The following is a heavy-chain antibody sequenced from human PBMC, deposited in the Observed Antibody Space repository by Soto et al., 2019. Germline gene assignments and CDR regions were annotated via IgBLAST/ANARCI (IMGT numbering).Heavy chain of an antibody. J-gene: IGHJ4*02. CDR2: ISAYNGNT. Sequence: GASVKVSCKASGYTFTSYGISWVRQAPGQGLEWMGWISAYNGNTNYAQKLQGRVTMTTDTSTSTAYMELRSLRSDDTAVYYCAREIAARSSLRRPPSLDYWGQGTLVTVSS. CDR3: AREIAARSSLRRPPSLDY. V-gene: IGHV1-18*04. D-gene: IGHD6-6*01. CDR1: GYTFTSYG.